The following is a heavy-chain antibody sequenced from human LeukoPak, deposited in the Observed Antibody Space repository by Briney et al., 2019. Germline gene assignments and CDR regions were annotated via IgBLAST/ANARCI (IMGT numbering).Heavy chain of an antibody. Sequence: QTLSPSCTSSGGSTSSGDCYWSWMRQPPRKGLEWIGYIYYSDSTYYSPSPKSRVTISGDTPQHQCYLKLSSVTAADTAVYYCASDQDYDFWSGSQARHAFDIWGQGTMVTVSS. J-gene: IGHJ3*02. V-gene: IGHV4-30-4*08. D-gene: IGHD3-3*01. CDR1: GGSTSSGDCY. CDR3: ASDQDYDFWSGSQARHAFDI. CDR2: IYYSDST.